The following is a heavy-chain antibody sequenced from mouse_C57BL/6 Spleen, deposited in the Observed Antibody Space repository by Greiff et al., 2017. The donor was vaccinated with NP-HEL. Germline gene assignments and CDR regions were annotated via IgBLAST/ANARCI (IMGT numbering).Heavy chain of an antibody. CDR1: GYTFTSYW. Sequence: QVQLQQSGTELVKPGASVKLSCKASGYTFTSYWMHWVKQRPGQGLEWIGNINPSNGGTNYNEKFKSKATLTVDISSSTAYLQLSSLTSEDSAVYYCARGLITTVVATDFDVWGTGTTVTVSS. CDR2: INPSNGGT. D-gene: IGHD1-1*01. CDR3: ARGLITTVVATDFDV. J-gene: IGHJ1*03. V-gene: IGHV1-53*01.